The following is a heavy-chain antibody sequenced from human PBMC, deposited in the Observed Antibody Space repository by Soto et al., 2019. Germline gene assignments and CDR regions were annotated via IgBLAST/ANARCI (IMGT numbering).Heavy chain of an antibody. CDR1: GFSFSDSV. CDR3: TGSLSFAFDI. J-gene: IGHJ3*02. Sequence: EVQLEESGGGLVQPGGSLKLSCAASGFSFSDSVMHWVRQVSGKGLEWVGRITSTADTYATAYSASVKGRFTVSRDDSKNTADLQMNSLKTEDTAVYYCTGSLSFAFDIWGQGTMVHVSS. CDR2: ITSTADTYAT. V-gene: IGHV3-73*01.